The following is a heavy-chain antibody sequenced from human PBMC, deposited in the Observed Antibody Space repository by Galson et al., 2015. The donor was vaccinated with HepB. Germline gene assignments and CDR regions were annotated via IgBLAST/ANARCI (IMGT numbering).Heavy chain of an antibody. CDR2: INPNSGDT. V-gene: IGHV1-2*02. CDR1: GYTFIGYY. J-gene: IGHJ4*02. D-gene: IGHD6-13*01. Sequence: SVKVSCKASGYTFIGYYLHWFRQAPGQGLEWMGWINPNSGDTHYAQKFQGRVTMTRDTSISTASMDLSGLRSDDTAVFYCARDRSSTWYGGSDYWGQGTLVTVSS. CDR3: ARDRSSTWYGGSDY.